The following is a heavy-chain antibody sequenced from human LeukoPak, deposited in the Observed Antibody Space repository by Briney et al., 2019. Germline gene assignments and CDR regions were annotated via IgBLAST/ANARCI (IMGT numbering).Heavy chain of an antibody. Sequence: PSETLSLTCTVSGGSISNTNHYWSWLRQPAGKGLEYIGRIFGSGSTNYNPSLKSRVTISVDTSKNQFSLKLSSVTAADTAVYYCARDQGGVAVAGSFDPWGQGTLVTVSS. D-gene: IGHD6-19*01. CDR1: GGSISNTNHY. CDR2: IFGSGST. V-gene: IGHV4-61*10. J-gene: IGHJ5*02. CDR3: ARDQGGVAVAGSFDP.